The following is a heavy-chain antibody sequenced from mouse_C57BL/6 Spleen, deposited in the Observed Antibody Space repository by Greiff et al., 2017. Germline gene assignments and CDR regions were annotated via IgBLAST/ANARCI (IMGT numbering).Heavy chain of an antibody. Sequence: EVQLQQSGPELVKPGASVKISCKASGYTFTDYYMNWVKQSHGKSLEWIGDINPNNGGTSYNQKFKGKATLTVDKSSSTAYMELRSLTSEDSSVYYCAYSNYEDWGQGTTLTVSS. CDR1: GYTFTDYY. V-gene: IGHV1-26*01. CDR2: INPNNGGT. CDR3: AYSNYED. D-gene: IGHD2-5*01. J-gene: IGHJ2*01.